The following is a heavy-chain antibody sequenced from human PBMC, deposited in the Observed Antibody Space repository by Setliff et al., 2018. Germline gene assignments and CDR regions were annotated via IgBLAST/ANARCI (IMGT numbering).Heavy chain of an antibody. CDR2: ISRGGNTI. D-gene: IGHD1-1*01. Sequence: LSLTCTVSGGSISSHYWSWIRQAPGKGLEWVSYISRGGNTIYYADSVKGRFTISRDNAKNSLYLQMNSLRAEDTAVYYCARGYPVTFDIWGQGTMVTVSS. V-gene: IGHV3-11*04. CDR1: GGSISSHY. J-gene: IGHJ3*02. CDR3: ARGYPVTFDI.